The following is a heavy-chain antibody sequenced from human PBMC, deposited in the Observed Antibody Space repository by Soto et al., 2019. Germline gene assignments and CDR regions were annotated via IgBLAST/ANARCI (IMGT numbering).Heavy chain of an antibody. Sequence: GGSLRLSCAASGFTFSSYAMSWVRQAPGKGLEWVSAISGSGGSTYYADSVKGRFTISRDNSKNTLYLQMNSLRAEDTAVYYCAKDGRIAAAYYYYGMDVWGQGTTVTVSS. CDR3: AKDGRIAAAYYYYGMDV. CDR2: ISGSGGST. V-gene: IGHV3-23*01. D-gene: IGHD6-13*01. J-gene: IGHJ6*02. CDR1: GFTFSSYA.